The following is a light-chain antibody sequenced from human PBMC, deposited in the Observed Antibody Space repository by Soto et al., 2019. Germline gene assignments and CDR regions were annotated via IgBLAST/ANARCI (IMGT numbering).Light chain of an antibody. Sequence: QSALTQPASVSGSPGQAITISCSGTSSDVGAFNYVSWYQQHPGKAPKLMIYDVSNRPSGVSNRFSGYKSGNTASLTISGLQAEDEADYYCSSFTTSITYVFGTGTKVTVL. CDR3: SSFTTSITYV. J-gene: IGLJ1*01. CDR2: DVS. V-gene: IGLV2-14*03. CDR1: SSDVGAFNY.